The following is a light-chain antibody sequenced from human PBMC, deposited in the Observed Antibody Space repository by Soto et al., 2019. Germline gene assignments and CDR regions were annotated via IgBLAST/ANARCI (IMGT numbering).Light chain of an antibody. CDR2: GAS. V-gene: IGKV3-20*01. J-gene: IGKJ2*01. CDR1: QSVSSSY. CDR3: QQYSGSPST. Sequence: EIVLTQSPGTLSLSPGERATLSCRASQSVSSSYLVWYQQKPGQALRLLIYGASSRATGIPDRFRGSGSGTDFALTISRLEPEEFAVYYWQQYSGSPSTFGQGTKLEIK.